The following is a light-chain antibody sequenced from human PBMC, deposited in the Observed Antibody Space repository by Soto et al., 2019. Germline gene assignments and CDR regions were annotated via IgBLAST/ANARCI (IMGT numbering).Light chain of an antibody. Sequence: AIRMTQSPFSLPASVGDRVTITCWASQGISSFLAWHQQKPAKAPNVFIYYTSNFQGAVPLSFSASASGTDYTLTVSSLQPEHFATYCCQHCCNIPSPFGGGTKVEI. CDR3: QHCCNIPSP. J-gene: IGKJ4*01. V-gene: IGKV1D-43*01. CDR1: QGISSF. CDR2: YTS.